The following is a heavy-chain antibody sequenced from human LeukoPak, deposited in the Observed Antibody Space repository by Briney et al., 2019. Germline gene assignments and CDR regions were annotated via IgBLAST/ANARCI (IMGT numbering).Heavy chain of an antibody. CDR3: ARLYCSRTSCYYSN. CDR1: GYTFTRYY. CDR2: INPSGGST. D-gene: IGHD2-2*01. V-gene: IGHV1-46*01. Sequence: ASVNVSCKASGYTFTRYYMHWVRQAPGQGLEWMGMINPSGGSTSYAQKFQGRVTMTRDTSKNQFSLKLSSVTAADTAIYYCARLYCSRTSCYYSNWGQGTLVTVSS. J-gene: IGHJ4*02.